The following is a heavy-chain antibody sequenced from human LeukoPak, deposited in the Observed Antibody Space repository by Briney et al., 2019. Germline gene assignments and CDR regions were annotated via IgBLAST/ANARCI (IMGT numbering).Heavy chain of an antibody. CDR3: AHSLALGYDFGTLDY. CDR1: GFSLSTSGVG. D-gene: IGHD5-12*01. V-gene: IGHV2-5*02. Sequence: SGPTLVKPTQTLTLTCTFSGFSLSTSGVGVGWIRQPPGKALEWLALIYWDDDKRYSPSLKSRLTITKVTSKNQVVLTMTNMDPVDTATYYCAHSLALGYDFGTLDYWGQGTLVTVSS. CDR2: IYWDDDK. J-gene: IGHJ4*02.